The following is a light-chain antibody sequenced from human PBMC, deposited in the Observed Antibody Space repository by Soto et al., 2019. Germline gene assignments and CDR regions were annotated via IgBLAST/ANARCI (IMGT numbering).Light chain of an antibody. V-gene: IGKV3-15*01. CDR1: QSVSTT. Sequence: EIVMTQSPATLSVSLGERVTLSCRASQSVSTTLAWYQQKPGQAPRLLIYGASTRATGIPARFSGSGSGTDFTLTISRLEPEDFAVFYCQQYGSSPWTFGQGTKVDIK. CDR2: GAS. J-gene: IGKJ1*01. CDR3: QQYGSSPWT.